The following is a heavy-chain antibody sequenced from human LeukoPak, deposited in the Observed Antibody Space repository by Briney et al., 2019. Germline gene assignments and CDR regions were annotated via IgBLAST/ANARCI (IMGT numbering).Heavy chain of an antibody. D-gene: IGHD3-3*01. CDR3: ARGLVFSLVHGKNYYYYMDV. CDR2: INHSGST. V-gene: IGHV4-34*01. Sequence: PSETLSLTCAVYGGSFSGYYWSWIRQPPGKGLEWIGEINHSGSTNYNPSLKSRVTISVDTSKNQFSLKLSSVTAADTAVYYCARGLVFSLVHGKNYYYYMDVWGKGTTVTVSS. CDR1: GGSFSGYY. J-gene: IGHJ6*03.